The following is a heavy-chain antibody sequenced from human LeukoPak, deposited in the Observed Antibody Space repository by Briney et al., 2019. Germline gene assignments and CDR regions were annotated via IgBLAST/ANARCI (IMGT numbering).Heavy chain of an antibody. D-gene: IGHD6-13*01. CDR3: ARHSTIAGTEYAFDI. CDR2: IYYSGRT. V-gene: IGHV4-59*08. Sequence: PSETLSLTCTVSGGSISSYYWSWIRQPPGKGLEWIGYIYYSGRTNYNPSLKSRVTISVDTSKNQFSLKLSSVTAADTAVYYCARHSTIAGTEYAFDIWGQGTMVTVSS. J-gene: IGHJ3*02. CDR1: GGSISSYY.